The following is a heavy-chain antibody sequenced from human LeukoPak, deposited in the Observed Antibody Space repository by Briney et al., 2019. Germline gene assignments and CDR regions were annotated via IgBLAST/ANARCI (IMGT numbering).Heavy chain of an antibody. Sequence: GSLRLSCAASGFTFSSYSMNWIRQPPGKGLEWIGEINHSGSTNYNPSLKSRVTISVDTSKNQFSLKLSSVTAADTAVYYCARSVGDYVWGSYPPWGQGTLVTVSS. J-gene: IGHJ5*02. V-gene: IGHV4-34*01. CDR1: GFTFSSYS. CDR3: ARSVGDYVWGSYPP. D-gene: IGHD3-16*02. CDR2: INHSGST.